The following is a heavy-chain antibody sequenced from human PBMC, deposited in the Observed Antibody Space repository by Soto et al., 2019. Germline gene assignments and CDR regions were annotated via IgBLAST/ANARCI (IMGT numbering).Heavy chain of an antibody. J-gene: IGHJ4*02. V-gene: IGHV3-23*01. D-gene: IGHD3-10*01. Sequence: EGSLRLSCAASGFTFSSYVMSWVRQAPGKGLEWVSAISGSGGTTYYADSVKGRFTISRDNSKNTLYLQMNSLRAEDTTVYYSATLQGTYYYGSGSYYLPYWGQGTLVTVSS. CDR1: GFTFSSYV. CDR2: ISGSGGTT. CDR3: ATLQGTYYYGSGSYYLPY.